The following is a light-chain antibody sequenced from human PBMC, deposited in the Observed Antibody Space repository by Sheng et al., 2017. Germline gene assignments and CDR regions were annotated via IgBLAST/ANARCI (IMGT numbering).Light chain of an antibody. V-gene: IGKV1-39*01. Sequence: DIQMTQSPSSLSASVGDRVTITCRASQSISSYLNWYQQKPGKAPKLLIYAASSLQSGVPSRFSGSGSGTDFTLTISSLQPEDFATYYCQQSYSTPRTFGQRDQGRNQT. CDR1: QSISSY. CDR3: QQSYSTPRT. J-gene: IGKJ1*01. CDR2: AAS.